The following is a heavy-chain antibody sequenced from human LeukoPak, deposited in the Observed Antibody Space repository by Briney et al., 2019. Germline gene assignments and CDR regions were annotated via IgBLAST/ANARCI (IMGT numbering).Heavy chain of an antibody. CDR1: GGTFSSYA. J-gene: IGHJ4*02. D-gene: IGHD7-27*01. CDR2: IIPILGIA. CDR3: ATYTPNWDHNDY. V-gene: IGHV1-69*04. Sequence: GASVKVSCKASGGTFSSYAISWVRQAPGQGLEWMGRIIPILGIANYAQKFQGRVTITADKSTSTAYMELSSLRSEDTAVYYCATYTPNWDHNDYWGQGTLVTVSS.